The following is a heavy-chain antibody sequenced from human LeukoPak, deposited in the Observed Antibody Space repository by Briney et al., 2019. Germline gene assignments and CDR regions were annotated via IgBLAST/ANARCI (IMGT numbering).Heavy chain of an antibody. CDR1: GGSISSYY. D-gene: IGHD3-10*01. CDR3: ARDRNYYGSGSYPWFDP. CDR2: IYTSGST. V-gene: IGHV4-4*07. J-gene: IGHJ5*02. Sequence: SETLSLTCTVSGGSISSYYWSWIRQPAGKGLEWIGRIYTSGSTYYNPSLKSRVTISVDTSKNQFSLKLSSVTAVDTAVYYCARDRNYYGSGSYPWFDPWGQGTLVTVSS.